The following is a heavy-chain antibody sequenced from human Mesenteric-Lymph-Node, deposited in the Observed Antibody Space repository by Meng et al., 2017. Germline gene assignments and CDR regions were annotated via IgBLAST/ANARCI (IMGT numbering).Heavy chain of an antibody. CDR1: GDSVSNNGAA. CDR3: ARDPTWAHSAFDI. Sequence: SQTLSLTCAISGDSVSNNGAAWNWIRQSPSRGLEWLGRTYYRSQWLTDYAVSVESRITINPDTSKNQFSLHLNSVTPEDTPIYYRARDPTWAHSAFDILGQGTMVTVSS. V-gene: IGHV6-1*01. CDR2: TYYRSQWLT. D-gene: IGHD7-27*01. J-gene: IGHJ3*02.